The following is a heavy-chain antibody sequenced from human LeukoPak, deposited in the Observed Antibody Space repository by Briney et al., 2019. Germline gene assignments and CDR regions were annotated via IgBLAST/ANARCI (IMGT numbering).Heavy chain of an antibody. CDR1: GGSFSGYY. Sequence: SETLSLTCAVYGGSFSGYYWSWIRQPPGKGLEWIGYIYYSGSTNYNPSLKSRVTISVDTSKNQFSLKLSSVTAADTAVYYCARGGWELPKVDYWGQGTLVTVSS. D-gene: IGHD1-26*01. CDR3: ARGGWELPKVDY. CDR2: IYYSGST. V-gene: IGHV4-59*01. J-gene: IGHJ4*02.